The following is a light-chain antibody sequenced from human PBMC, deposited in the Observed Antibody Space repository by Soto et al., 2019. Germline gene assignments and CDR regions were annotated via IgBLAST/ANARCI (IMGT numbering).Light chain of an antibody. CDR3: LQHNAYPFT. CDR2: AAS. CDR1: QGISNY. J-gene: IGKJ2*01. Sequence: DIQMTQSPSALSASVGDRVTITCRASQGISNYLAWFQQKPGQGPKRLIYAASNLQSGVPPRFSGSGSETEFTLTISNLQPEDIATYYCLQHNAYPFTFGQGTKLEIK. V-gene: IGKV1-17*03.